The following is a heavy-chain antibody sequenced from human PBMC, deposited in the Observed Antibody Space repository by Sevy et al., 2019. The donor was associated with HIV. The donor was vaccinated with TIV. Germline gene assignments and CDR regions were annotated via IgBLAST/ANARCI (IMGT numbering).Heavy chain of an antibody. J-gene: IGHJ4*02. D-gene: IGHD3-10*01. Sequence: ASVKVSCKASGYSFSAYFLHWVRQAPGQGLEWMGRISPNSGGTVYAQKFRGRVTITRDTSSTTAYMELTRLKSDDTALYYCVRASGPTVGTYFDSWGQGALVTVSS. V-gene: IGHV1-2*06. CDR1: GYSFSAYF. CDR2: ISPNSGGT. CDR3: VRASGPTVGTYFDS.